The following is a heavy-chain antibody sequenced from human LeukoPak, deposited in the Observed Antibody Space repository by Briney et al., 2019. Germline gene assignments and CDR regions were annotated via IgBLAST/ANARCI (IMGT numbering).Heavy chain of an antibody. D-gene: IGHD4-23*01. CDR2: ISSSSSYT. J-gene: IGHJ3*02. CDR3: ARETPLTDAFDI. Sequence: GGSLRLSRAASGFTFSDYYMSWIRQAPGKGLEWVSYISSSSSYTNYADSVKGRFTISRDNAKNSLYLQMNSLRAEDTAVYYCARETPLTDAFDIWGQGTMVTVSS. CDR1: GFTFSDYY. V-gene: IGHV3-11*06.